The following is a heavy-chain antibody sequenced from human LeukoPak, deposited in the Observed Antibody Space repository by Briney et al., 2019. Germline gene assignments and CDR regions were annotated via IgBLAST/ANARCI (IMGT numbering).Heavy chain of an antibody. CDR1: GFTFSSNA. D-gene: IGHD6-25*01. CDR2: ISYDGSNK. V-gene: IGHV3-30*04. CDR3: ARERLPDYYYYGMDV. Sequence: PGGSLRLSCAASGFTFSSNAMHWVRQAPGKGLEWVAVISYDGSNKYYADSVKGRFTISRDNSKNTLYLQMNSLRAEDTAVYYCARERLPDYYYYGMDVWGKGTTVTVSS. J-gene: IGHJ6*04.